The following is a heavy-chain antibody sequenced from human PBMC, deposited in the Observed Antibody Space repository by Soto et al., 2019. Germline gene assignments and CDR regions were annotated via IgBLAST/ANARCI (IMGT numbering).Heavy chain of an antibody. CDR2: IYYSGST. Sequence: QVELQESGPGLVKPSETLSLTCTVSGGSISSYYWSWIRQPPGKGLEWIGYIYYSGSTNYNPSLKSRVTLSVDTSKHQLSLKLSSVTAADTAVYYCARRWGDAFDFWGQGTMVTVSS. CDR3: ARRWGDAFDF. V-gene: IGHV4-59*08. D-gene: IGHD3-16*01. CDR1: GGSISSYY. J-gene: IGHJ3*01.